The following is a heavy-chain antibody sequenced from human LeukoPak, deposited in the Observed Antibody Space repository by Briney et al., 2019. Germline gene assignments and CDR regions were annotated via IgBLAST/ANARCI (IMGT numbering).Heavy chain of an antibody. Sequence: GGSLRLSCAASGFTFSSYAMHWVRQAPGKGLEWVAVISYDGSNKYYADSVKGRFTISRDNSKNTLYLQMNSLRAEDTAVYYCARDLDSSGWYFDYWGQGTLVTVSS. J-gene: IGHJ4*02. CDR2: ISYDGSNK. D-gene: IGHD6-19*01. CDR3: ARDLDSSGWYFDY. CDR1: GFTFSSYA. V-gene: IGHV3-30-3*01.